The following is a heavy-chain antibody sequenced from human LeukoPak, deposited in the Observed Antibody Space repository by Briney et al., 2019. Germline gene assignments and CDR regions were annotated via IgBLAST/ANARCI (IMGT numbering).Heavy chain of an antibody. Sequence: SETLSLTCTVSGGSISSYYWSWIRQPPGKGLEWIGYIYYSGTTNNNPSLKSRVTISVDTSKNQSSLKLSSVTAADTAVYYCARSGSYAGFFDYWGQGTLVTVSS. CDR2: IYYSGTT. J-gene: IGHJ4*02. V-gene: IGHV4-59*01. D-gene: IGHD1-26*01. CDR3: ARSGSYAGFFDY. CDR1: GGSISSYY.